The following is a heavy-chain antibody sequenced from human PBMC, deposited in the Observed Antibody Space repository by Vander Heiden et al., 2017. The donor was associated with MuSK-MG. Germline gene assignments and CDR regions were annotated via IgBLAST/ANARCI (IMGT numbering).Heavy chain of an antibody. Sequence: EMQLVQSGAEVKKPGEPRKISCKGFGNKFTRYWHGRVRQKPGNGLQLMGIIYPRDSDPRYSPSFQVQISISADKSISTAYLKWSSLNASKTAMYYCAKTGGYCSGTSCYASHWGQGTLVTVSS. D-gene: IGHD2-2*01. CDR1: GNKFTRYW. J-gene: IGHJ4*02. CDR2: IYPRDSDP. CDR3: AKTGGYCSGTSCYASH. V-gene: IGHV5-51*03.